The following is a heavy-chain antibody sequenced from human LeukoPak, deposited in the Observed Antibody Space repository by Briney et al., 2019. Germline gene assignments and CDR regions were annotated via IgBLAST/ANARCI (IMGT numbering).Heavy chain of an antibody. CDR2: IYYSGST. CDR3: ARVVGGYGDYARHYFDY. D-gene: IGHD4-17*01. V-gene: IGHV4-30-4*01. J-gene: IGHJ4*02. Sequence: PSETLSLTCTVSGGSISRGDYYWSWIRQPPGKGLEWIGYIYYSGSTYYNPSLNSRVTISVDTSKNQFSLKLSSVTAADTAVYYCARVVGGYGDYARHYFDYWGQGTLVTVSS. CDR1: GGSISRGDYY.